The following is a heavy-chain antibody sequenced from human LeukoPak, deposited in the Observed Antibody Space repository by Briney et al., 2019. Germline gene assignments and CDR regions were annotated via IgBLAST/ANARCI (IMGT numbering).Heavy chain of an antibody. CDR2: IYSSGST. CDR3: AREAPPLRYFDY. V-gene: IGHV4-4*07. J-gene: IGHJ4*02. CDR1: GGSISSYY. Sequence: SETLSLTCNVSGGSISSYYWSWIRQPAGKGLEWIGRIYSSGSTNYNSSLKSRVTMSVDTSKSQFSLNLTSVTAADTAVYYCAREAPPLRYFDYWGQGTLVTVS.